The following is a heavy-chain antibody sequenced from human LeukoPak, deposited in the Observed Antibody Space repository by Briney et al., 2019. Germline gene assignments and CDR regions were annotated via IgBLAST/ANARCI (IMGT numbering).Heavy chain of an antibody. CDR2: INHSGST. CDR1: GGSFSTYY. Sequence: PSETLSLTCAVYGGSFSTYYWSWIRQPPGKGLEWIGEINHSGSTNYNPSLKSRVTISVDTSKNQFSLKLSSVTAADTAVYYCARGPAAIWFGELLIGDYYFDYWGQGTLVTVSS. J-gene: IGHJ4*02. CDR3: ARGPAAIWFGELLIGDYYFDY. D-gene: IGHD3-10*01. V-gene: IGHV4-34*01.